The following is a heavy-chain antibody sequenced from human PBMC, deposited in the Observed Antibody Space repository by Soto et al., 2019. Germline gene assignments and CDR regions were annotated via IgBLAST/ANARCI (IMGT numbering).Heavy chain of an antibody. CDR3: ARWGTTGGLDV. J-gene: IGHJ4*01. CDR1: GFTFRSYV. Sequence: QVQLVESGGGVVQPGTSLRLSCVGSGFTFRSYVIHLVRQAPGKGLEWVALTSYDGSNNFYGDSVKGRFTISRDNSRNTVELQMDSLRLEDTALYYCARWGTTGGLDVWGHGTLVSVSS. CDR2: TSYDGSNN. D-gene: IGHD3-16*01. V-gene: IGHV3-33*05.